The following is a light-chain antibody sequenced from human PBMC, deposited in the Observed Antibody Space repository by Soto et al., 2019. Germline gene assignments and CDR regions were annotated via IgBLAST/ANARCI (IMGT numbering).Light chain of an antibody. V-gene: IGLV1-40*01. CDR2: DNN. J-gene: IGLJ1*01. CDR3: QSYDCSLDGYV. CDR1: SSNIGAGSY. Sequence: QSVLTQPPSVSGSPGQRVTISCTGTSSNIGAGSYVHWYQQHPGTAPKVLIYDNNNRPSGVPDRFSGSKSGTSTSLSITGLQSEAEAEYYCQSYDCSLDGYVFGTGTKVTVL.